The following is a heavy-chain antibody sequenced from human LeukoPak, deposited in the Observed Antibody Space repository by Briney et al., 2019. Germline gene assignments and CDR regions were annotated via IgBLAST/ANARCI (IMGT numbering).Heavy chain of an antibody. J-gene: IGHJ6*03. CDR2: ISSSGSTI. D-gene: IGHD6-19*01. CDR3: ARDRKCYSSGWSFFCGYYMDV. V-gene: IGHV3-48*03. CDR1: GFTFSSYE. Sequence: PGGSLRLSCAASGFTFSSYEMNWVRQAPGKGLEWVSYISSSGSTIYYADSVKGRFTISRDNAKNSLYLQMNSLRAEDTAVYYCARDRKCYSSGWSFFCGYYMDVWGKGTTVTISS.